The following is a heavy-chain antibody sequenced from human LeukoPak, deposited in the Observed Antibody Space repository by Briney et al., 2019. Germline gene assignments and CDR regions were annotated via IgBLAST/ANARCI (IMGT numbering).Heavy chain of an antibody. V-gene: IGHV3-53*05. D-gene: IGHD4-23*01. CDR3: TDTVAG. CDR2: IYSGGST. CDR1: GFSVSSNY. J-gene: IGHJ4*02. Sequence: GGSLSLSFAASGFSVSSNYVPWVRQPPGKGLEWVSVIYSGGSTYYADSVKGRFTISRDNSKNTLYLQMNSLRVEDTAVYYCTDTVAGWGQGTLVTVSS.